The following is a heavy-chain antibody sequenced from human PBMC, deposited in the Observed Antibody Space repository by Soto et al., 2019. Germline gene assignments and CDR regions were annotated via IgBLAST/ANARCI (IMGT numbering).Heavy chain of an antibody. CDR2: IYSGGST. CDR1: GFTVSSNY. V-gene: IGHV3-53*01. J-gene: IGHJ6*02. CDR3: ARDRGLRYFDWLLEDYYYYGMDV. Sequence: GGSLRLSCAASGFTVSSNYISWVRQAPGKGLEWFSVIYSGGSTYYADSVKGRFTISRDNSKNTLYLQMNSLRAEDTAVYYCARDRGLRYFDWLLEDYYYYGMDVWGQGTTVTVS. D-gene: IGHD3-9*01.